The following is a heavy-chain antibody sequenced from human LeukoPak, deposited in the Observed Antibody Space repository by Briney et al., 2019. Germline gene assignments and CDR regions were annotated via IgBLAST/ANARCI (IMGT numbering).Heavy chain of an antibody. V-gene: IGHV4-59*01. Sequence: SETLSLTCAVSGGSMRNYYWSWIRQPPEKGLEWIGYTYDSGSSSHNPSLRSRVSISIDTSKNQFSLNLSSVTAADTAVYYCARGWASSWYYFDFWGQGTLVTVSS. CDR3: ARGWASSWYYFDF. D-gene: IGHD2-2*01. CDR2: TYDSGSS. CDR1: GGSMRNYY. J-gene: IGHJ4*02.